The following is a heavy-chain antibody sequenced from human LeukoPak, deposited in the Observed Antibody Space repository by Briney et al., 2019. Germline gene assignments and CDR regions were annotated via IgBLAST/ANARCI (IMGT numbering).Heavy chain of an antibody. CDR2: ISSSSTTI. V-gene: IGHV3-48*01. CDR1: GFTFSTYS. D-gene: IGHD3-16*01. CDR3: ARDGGGVSAFDI. J-gene: IGHJ3*02. Sequence: PGGSLRLSCAASGFTFSTYSMNWVRQAPGKGLEWISYISSSSTTIYYADSVKGRFTISRDNAKNSLYLQMNSLRAEDTAVYYCARDGGGVSAFDIWGQGTMVTVSS.